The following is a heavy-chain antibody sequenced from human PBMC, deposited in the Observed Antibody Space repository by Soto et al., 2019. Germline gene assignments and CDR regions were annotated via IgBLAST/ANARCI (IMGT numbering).Heavy chain of an antibody. CDR3: AKDQGGHMVSGMDV. CDR2: INPNSGAT. J-gene: IGHJ6*02. V-gene: IGHV1-2*02. Sequence: QVQLVQSRAEVRKPGASVNVSCKASGYTFTDYYIYWLRQAPGHGLEWMGWINPNSGATNYAHNFQGRVTMTRDTSIRPAYMELSRLSSDDTAVYYCAKDQGGHMVSGMDVWGQGTTVTVSS. D-gene: IGHD3-10*01. CDR1: GYTFTDYY.